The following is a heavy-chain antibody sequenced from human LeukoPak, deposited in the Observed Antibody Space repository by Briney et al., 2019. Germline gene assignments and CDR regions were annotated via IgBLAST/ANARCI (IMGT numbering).Heavy chain of an antibody. CDR1: GFTFSSDA. CDR3: AKDAAGSSYDSSGYSD. Sequence: GGSLRLSCAASGFTFSSDAMSWVRQAPGKGLEWVSVISVSGANRYYADPVKGRFTISRDNSKNTVYLQMNSLRAEDTAVYYCAKDAAGSSYDSSGYSDWGQGTLVTVSS. J-gene: IGHJ4*02. D-gene: IGHD3-22*01. CDR2: ISVSGANR. V-gene: IGHV3-23*01.